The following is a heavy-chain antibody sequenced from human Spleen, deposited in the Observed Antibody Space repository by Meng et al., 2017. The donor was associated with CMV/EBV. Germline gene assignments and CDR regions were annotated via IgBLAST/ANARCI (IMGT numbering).Heavy chain of an antibody. Sequence: RLSCAASGFTVSSNYMSWVRQAPGKGLEWVSVIYSGGRTYYADSVKGRFTISRDNSKNTLYLQMNSLRAEDTAVYYCARARMYYFDYWGQGTLVTVSS. D-gene: IGHD2-8*01. V-gene: IGHV3-53*01. J-gene: IGHJ4*02. CDR3: ARARMYYFDY. CDR2: IYSGGRT. CDR1: GFTVSSNY.